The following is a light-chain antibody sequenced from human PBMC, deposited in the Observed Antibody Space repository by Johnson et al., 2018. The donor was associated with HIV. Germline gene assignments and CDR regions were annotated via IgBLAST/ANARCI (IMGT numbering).Light chain of an antibody. CDR1: SSNIGNNY. V-gene: IGLV1-51*01. J-gene: IGLJ1*01. CDR2: DNH. CDR3: GTWDSSLSAHYV. Sequence: QSVLTQPPSVSAAPGQKVTISCSGSSSNIGNNYVSWYQQLPGTAPKLLIYDNHKRPSGIPDRFSGSESGTSATLGITGLQTGDEADYYCGTWDSSLSAHYVFGTGTKVTVL.